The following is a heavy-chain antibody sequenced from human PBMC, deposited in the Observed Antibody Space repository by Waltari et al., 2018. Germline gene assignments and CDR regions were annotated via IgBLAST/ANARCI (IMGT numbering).Heavy chain of an antibody. J-gene: IGHJ6*02. Sequence: EVQLVESGGGLVQPGGSLRLSCAASGFTFSSYAMHWVRQAPGKGLEYVSAISSNGGRTYYANSVKGRFTISRDNSKNTLYLQMGSLRAEEMAVYYCARDIAVAGTIYYYYGMDVWGQGTTVTVSS. D-gene: IGHD6-19*01. CDR3: ARDIAVAGTIYYYYGMDV. CDR2: ISSNGGRT. V-gene: IGHV3-64*01. CDR1: GFTFSSYA.